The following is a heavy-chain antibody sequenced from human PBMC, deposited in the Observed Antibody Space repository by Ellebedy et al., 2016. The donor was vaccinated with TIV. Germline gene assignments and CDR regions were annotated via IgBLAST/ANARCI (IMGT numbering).Heavy chain of an antibody. V-gene: IGHV1-2*02. CDR1: GYTFTGYY. J-gene: IGHJ4*02. CDR3: AREVTYCSGGSRPPLGY. D-gene: IGHD2-15*01. Sequence: ASVKVSCXASGYTFTGYYMHWVRQAPGQGLEWMGWINPNSGGTNYAQKFQGRVTMTRDTSISTAYMELSRLRSDDTAVYYCAREVTYCSGGSRPPLGYWGQGTLVTVSS. CDR2: INPNSGGT.